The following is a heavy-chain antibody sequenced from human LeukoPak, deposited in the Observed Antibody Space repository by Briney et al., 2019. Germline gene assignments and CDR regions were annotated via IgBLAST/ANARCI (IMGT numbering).Heavy chain of an antibody. CDR2: IYYSGST. CDR3: ARGGHFYCSSTSCYLFDY. D-gene: IGHD2-2*01. Sequence: SETLSLTCTVSGGSISSYYWSWIRQPPGKGLEWIGYIYYSGSTNYNPSLKSRVTISVDTSKNQFSLKLSSVTAADTAVYYCARGGHFYCSSTSCYLFDYWGQGTLVTVSS. V-gene: IGHV4-59*01. J-gene: IGHJ4*02. CDR1: GGSISSYY.